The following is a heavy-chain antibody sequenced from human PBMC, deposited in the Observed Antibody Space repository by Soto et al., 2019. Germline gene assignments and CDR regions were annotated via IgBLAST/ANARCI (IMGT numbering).Heavy chain of an antibody. CDR1: GFTVSSNY. Sequence: EVQLVETGGGLIQPGGSLRLSCTASGFTVSSNYMTWVRQAPGKGLEWVSVIYSGGNTYYADSVKGRFTSSRDKSKNTLYLQMNSLRAEDTAVYYCAGATGRYWGQGTLVTLSS. D-gene: IGHD1-1*01. CDR2: IYSGGNT. V-gene: IGHV3-53*02. CDR3: AGATGRY. J-gene: IGHJ4*02.